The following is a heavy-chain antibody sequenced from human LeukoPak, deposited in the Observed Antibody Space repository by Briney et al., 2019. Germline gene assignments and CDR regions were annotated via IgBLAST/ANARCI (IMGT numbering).Heavy chain of an antibody. Sequence: GGSLRLSCAASGFSFSSYKMSWVRQVPGKGLEWVANIKQDGTEKYCVDSVKGRFTISRDNAENSLHLQMSSLRVEDTAVYYCVRDDFWSGYSRYNWFDPWGQGTLVTVSS. CDR3: VRDDFWSGYSRYNWFDP. CDR2: IKQDGTEK. V-gene: IGHV3-7*01. CDR1: GFSFSSYK. J-gene: IGHJ5*02. D-gene: IGHD3-3*01.